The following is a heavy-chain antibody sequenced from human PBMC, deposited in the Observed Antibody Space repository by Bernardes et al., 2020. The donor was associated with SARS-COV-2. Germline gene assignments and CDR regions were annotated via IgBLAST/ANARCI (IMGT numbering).Heavy chain of an antibody. CDR1: GGSINNYY. J-gene: IGHJ4*02. Sequence: SETLSLTCTVSGGSINNYYWSWIRQPAGKGLEWIGRIYTSGSTNYNPSLKSRLTMSVDTSKNQFSLKLSSVTAADTAVYYCARQLAGGDYFDYWGQGTLVTVSS. D-gene: IGHD1-1*01. V-gene: IGHV4-4*07. CDR2: IYTSGST. CDR3: ARQLAGGDYFDY.